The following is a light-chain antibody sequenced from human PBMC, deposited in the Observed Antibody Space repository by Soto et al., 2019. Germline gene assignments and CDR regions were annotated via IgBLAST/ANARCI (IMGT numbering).Light chain of an antibody. V-gene: IGKV3-20*01. CDR2: AAS. Sequence: EIVLTQSPGTLSLSPGERATLSCRASQSILSKFVAWYQQRPGQPPRLLIYAASTRATGIPDRFNGSGSETDVTLTISRLEREDFAVYYCQQYGGSPTLAFGGGTKVEI. J-gene: IGKJ4*01. CDR3: QQYGGSPTLA. CDR1: QSILSKF.